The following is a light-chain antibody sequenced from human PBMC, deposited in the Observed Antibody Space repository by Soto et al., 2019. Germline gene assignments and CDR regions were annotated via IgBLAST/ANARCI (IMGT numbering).Light chain of an antibody. CDR1: QGIKND. J-gene: IGKJ1*01. V-gene: IGKV1-17*01. Sequence: DIQMTQSVAFLSASVGDGVTITCRASQGIKNDLAWYQQKPGKAPKRLIYGATTLQSGVPSRFSGSGSGTEFTLTISCLQAQDFATDYCLQHNSYPRPFGQGTKV. CDR2: GAT. CDR3: LQHNSYPRP.